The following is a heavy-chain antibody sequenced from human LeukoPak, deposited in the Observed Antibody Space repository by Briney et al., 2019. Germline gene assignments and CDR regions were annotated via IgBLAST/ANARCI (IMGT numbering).Heavy chain of an antibody. Sequence: GRSLRLSCAASGFTFSSYAMHWVRQAPGKGLEWVAVISYDGSNKYYADCVKGRFTISRDNSKNTLYLQMNSLRAEDTAVYYCDSGYDLVDYWGQGTLVTVSS. CDR3: DSGYDLVDY. CDR1: GFTFSSYA. CDR2: ISYDGSNK. V-gene: IGHV3-30-3*01. D-gene: IGHD5-12*01. J-gene: IGHJ4*02.